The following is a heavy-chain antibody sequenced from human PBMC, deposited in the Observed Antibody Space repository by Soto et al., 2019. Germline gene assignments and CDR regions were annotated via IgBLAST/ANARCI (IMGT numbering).Heavy chain of an antibody. V-gene: IGHV3-11*01. CDR2: ISGSGTTI. Sequence: QAQVVESGGGLVKPGGSLRLSCATSGINFSNHFMAWIRLSPGKGLEWIAYISGSGTTIYYADSVRGRLTISRDNANDSLYRQMNSLRAEDTAVYYCARDGRYKTPYDGFDTWGQGTMVTVSS. CDR3: ARDGRYKTPYDGFDT. J-gene: IGHJ3*02. CDR1: GINFSNHF. D-gene: IGHD1-26*01.